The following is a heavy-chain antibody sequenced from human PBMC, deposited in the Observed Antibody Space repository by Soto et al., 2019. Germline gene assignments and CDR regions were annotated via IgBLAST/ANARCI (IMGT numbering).Heavy chain of an antibody. V-gene: IGHV4-59*01. CDR1: GDSISSYY. CDR2: IYFSGST. D-gene: IGHD1-1*01. CDR3: ARDRERFDP. J-gene: IGHJ5*02. Sequence: SETLSLTCTVSGDSISSYYWSWIWQTPGKGLEWIGYIYFSGSTNYNPSLRSRVTISVDTSKNQFSLQLSSVTAADTAVYYCARDRERFDPWGQGTLVTVSS.